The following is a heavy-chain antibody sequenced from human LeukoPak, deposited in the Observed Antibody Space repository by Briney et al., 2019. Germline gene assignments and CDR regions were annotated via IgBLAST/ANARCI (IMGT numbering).Heavy chain of an antibody. CDR1: RFTFSNYG. CDR3: AAQGGYSYGYDWFDP. J-gene: IGHJ5*02. D-gene: IGHD5-18*01. CDR2: IRYDGSKK. V-gene: IGHV3-30*02. Sequence: PGGSLRLSCAAPRFTFSNYGMHWVRQAPGKGLEWVAFIRYDGSKKYYADSVKGRFTISRDNSKNTLFLQMNSLRAEDTAVYYCAAQGGYSYGYDWFDPWGQGTLVTASS.